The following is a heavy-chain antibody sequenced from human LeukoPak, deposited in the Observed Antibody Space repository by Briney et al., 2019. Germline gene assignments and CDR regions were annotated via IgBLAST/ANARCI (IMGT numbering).Heavy chain of an antibody. CDR1: GGSISSYS. Sequence: KPSETLSLTCSVSGGSISSYSWNWIRQPAGKGLEWIGRFYTSGTTNYNPSLKSRVTMSIDTSKNQVSLKMRSVTAADTAAYYCARTVVTLDWYFDLWGRGTLVSVSS. J-gene: IGHJ2*01. V-gene: IGHV4-4*07. CDR3: ARTVVTLDWYFDL. CDR2: FYTSGTT. D-gene: IGHD4-23*01.